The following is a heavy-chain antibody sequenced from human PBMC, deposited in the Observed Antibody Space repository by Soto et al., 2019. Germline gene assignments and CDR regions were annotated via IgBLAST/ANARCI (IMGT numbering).Heavy chain of an antibody. Sequence: ASVKVSCKTSGDTFTTYSISWVRQAPGQGLEWMGRIVPVARIVNTSQKFRGRVTMTADESTSTVYMELTSLSSDDTALYYCARTYYYDSSGYSHFDFWGLGTLVTVPQ. CDR2: IVPVARIV. CDR1: GDTFTTYS. D-gene: IGHD3-22*01. CDR3: ARTYYYDSSGYSHFDF. J-gene: IGHJ4*02. V-gene: IGHV1-69*02.